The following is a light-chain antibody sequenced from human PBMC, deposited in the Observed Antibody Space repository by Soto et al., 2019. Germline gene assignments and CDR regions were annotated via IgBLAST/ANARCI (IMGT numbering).Light chain of an antibody. CDR1: QSVSSN. V-gene: IGKV3-15*01. Sequence: EIVMTQSPDTLSVSPGERATLSCRASQSVSSNLAWYQQQPGQAPRLLIFGASTRAIGVPARFSGSGSGTEFTLTISSLQSEDFAVYYCQQYNNWPPWTFGQGTKVEIK. CDR3: QQYNNWPPWT. CDR2: GAS. J-gene: IGKJ1*01.